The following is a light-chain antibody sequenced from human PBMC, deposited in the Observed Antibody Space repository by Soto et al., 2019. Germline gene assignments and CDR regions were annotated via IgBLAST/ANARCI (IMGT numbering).Light chain of an antibody. J-gene: IGLJ3*02. CDR1: SGHSSYA. CDR2: LNSDGSH. CDR3: QTWGTGIQGV. V-gene: IGLV4-69*01. Sequence: QPVLTQSPSASASLGASVKLTCTLSSGHSSYAIAWHQQQPEKGPRYLMKLNSDGSHSKGDGIPDRFSGSSSGAERYLPIAPLQSEDEAAYYCQTWGTGIQGVFGGGTKLTVL.